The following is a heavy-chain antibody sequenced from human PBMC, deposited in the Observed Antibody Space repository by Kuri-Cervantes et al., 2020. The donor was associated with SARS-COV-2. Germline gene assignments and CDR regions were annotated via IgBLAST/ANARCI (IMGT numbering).Heavy chain of an antibody. Sequence: GESLKISCAASGFTFSSYAMHWVRQAPGKGLEWVAVISYDGSNKYYADSVKGRFTISRDNSKNTLYLQMNSLRAEDTAVYYCFASAVAFSRRPPGPDYWGQGTLSIVSS. J-gene: IGHJ4*02. D-gene: IGHD6-19*01. CDR3: FASAVAFSRRPPGPDY. CDR1: GFTFSSYA. V-gene: IGHV3-30-3*01. CDR2: ISYDGSNK.